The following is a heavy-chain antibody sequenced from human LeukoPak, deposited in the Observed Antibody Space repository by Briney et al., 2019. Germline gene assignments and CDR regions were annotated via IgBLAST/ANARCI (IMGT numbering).Heavy chain of an antibody. J-gene: IGHJ4*02. CDR2: ISCDGSNK. V-gene: IGHV3-30*04. D-gene: IGHD4-17*01. Sequence: GGSLRLSCAASGFTFSSYAMHWVRQAPGKGLEWVAVISCDGSNKYYADSVKGRFTISRDNSKNTLYLQMNSLRAEDTAVYYCAKEPFTVTTYYFDYWGQGTLVTVSS. CDR3: AKEPFTVTTYYFDY. CDR1: GFTFSSYA.